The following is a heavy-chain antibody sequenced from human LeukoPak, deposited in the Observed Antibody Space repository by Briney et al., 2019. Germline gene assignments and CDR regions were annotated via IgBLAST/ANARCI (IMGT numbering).Heavy chain of an antibody. D-gene: IGHD3-22*01. Sequence: PRRSLRPSCAASGFTFSSYAMHWVRQAPGKGLEWVAVISYDGSNKYYADSVKGRFTISRDNSKNTLYLQMNSLRAEDTAVYYCARDSPYYYDSSAIMGAFGIWGQGTMVTVSS. J-gene: IGHJ3*02. V-gene: IGHV3-30-3*01. CDR2: ISYDGSNK. CDR3: ARDSPYYYDSSAIMGAFGI. CDR1: GFTFSSYA.